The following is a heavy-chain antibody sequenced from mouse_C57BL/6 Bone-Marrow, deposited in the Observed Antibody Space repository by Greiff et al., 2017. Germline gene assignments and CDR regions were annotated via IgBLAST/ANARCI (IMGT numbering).Heavy chain of an antibody. CDR1: GYTFTRYW. CDR2: INPSSGYT. Sequence: QVQLKESGAELAKPGASVKLSCKASGYTFTRYWMHWVKQRPGQGLEWIGYINPSSGYTKYNQKFKDKATLTADKSSSTAYMQLSSLTSEDSAVYYCANYGSTPFAYWGQGTLVTVSA. V-gene: IGHV1-7*01. CDR3: ANYGSTPFAY. J-gene: IGHJ3*01. D-gene: IGHD1-1*01.